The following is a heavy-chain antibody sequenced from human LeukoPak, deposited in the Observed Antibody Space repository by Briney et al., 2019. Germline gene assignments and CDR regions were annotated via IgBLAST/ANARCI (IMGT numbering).Heavy chain of an antibody. CDR2: IRYDGSNK. J-gene: IGHJ6*03. Sequence: GGSLRLSCAASGFTFSSYGMHWVRQAPGKGLEWVAFIRYDGSNKYYADSVKGRFTISRDNSKNTLYLQMNSLRAEDTALYYCARAGNIASRYYYYYMDVWGKGTTVTVSS. D-gene: IGHD6-13*01. V-gene: IGHV3-30*02. CDR1: GFTFSSYG. CDR3: ARAGNIASRYYYYYMDV.